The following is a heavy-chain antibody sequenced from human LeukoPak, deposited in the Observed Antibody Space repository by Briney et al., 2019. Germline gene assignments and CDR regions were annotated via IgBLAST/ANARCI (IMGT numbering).Heavy chain of an antibody. CDR1: GYTLTELS. CDR2: FDPEDGET. V-gene: IGHV1-24*01. CDR3: ATVPYGSGSYYRGNAFDI. J-gene: IGHJ3*02. D-gene: IGHD3-10*01. Sequence: ASVKVSCKVSGYTLTELSMHWVRQAPGKGLEWMGGFDPEDGETIYAQKFQGRVTMTEDTSTDTAYMELSTLRSEDTAVYYCATVPYGSGSYYRGNAFDIWGQGTMVTVSS.